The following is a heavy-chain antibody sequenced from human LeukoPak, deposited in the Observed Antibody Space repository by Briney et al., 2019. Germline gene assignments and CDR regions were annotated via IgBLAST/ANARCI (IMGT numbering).Heavy chain of an antibody. CDR3: ARRARAEADTSPDNWIDP. D-gene: IGHD6-13*01. CDR1: GGSINNYF. CDR2: VYYTGST. Sequence: SETLSLTCSVSGGSINNYFWNWLRQPTGRGPEWIGHVYYTGSTRYNPSLKSRVFISIDTSMNQFSLKLSPVTAADTAVYYCARRARAEADTSPDNWIDPWGQGTLVTVSS. J-gene: IGHJ5*02. V-gene: IGHV4-59*08.